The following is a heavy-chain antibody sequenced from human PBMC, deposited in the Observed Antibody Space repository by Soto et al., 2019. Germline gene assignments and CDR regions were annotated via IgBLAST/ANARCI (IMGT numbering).Heavy chain of an antibody. CDR1: GFTFSSYE. J-gene: IGHJ6*02. CDR2: ISSSGSTI. Sequence: GGSLRLSCAASGFTFSSYEMNWVRQAPGKGLEWVSYISSSGSTIYYADSVKGRFTISRDNAKNSLYLQMNSLRAEDTAVYYCAKRVGAPAATYYDFWSGYYLTPWGFMDVWGQGTTVTVSS. CDR3: AKRVGAPAATYYDFWSGYYLTPWGFMDV. D-gene: IGHD3-3*01. V-gene: IGHV3-48*03.